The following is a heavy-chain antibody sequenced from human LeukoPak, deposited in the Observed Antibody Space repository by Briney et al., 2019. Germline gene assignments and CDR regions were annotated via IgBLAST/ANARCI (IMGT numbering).Heavy chain of an antibody. CDR3: ANEENSSGWLHDY. D-gene: IGHD6-19*01. CDR2: ITASGGST. Sequence: AGGSLRLSCAASGFTFNTCGMTWVRQAPGKGLEWVSAITASGGSTRYADPVKGRFTISRDNSKNTLYLQMTSLRAEDTATYYCANEENSSGWLHDYWGQGTLVTVSS. CDR1: GFTFNTCG. V-gene: IGHV3-23*01. J-gene: IGHJ4*02.